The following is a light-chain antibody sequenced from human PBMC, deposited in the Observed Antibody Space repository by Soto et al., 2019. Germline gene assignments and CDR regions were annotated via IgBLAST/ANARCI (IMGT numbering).Light chain of an antibody. V-gene: IGLV2-14*01. CDR3: SSYTSNILDG. CDR1: SSDVGGYNY. CDR2: EVT. J-gene: IGLJ1*01. Sequence: QSALTQPASVSGSPGQSITISCTGTSSDVGGYNYVSWYQQHPGKAPKLLLYEVTVRPSGVSNRFSGSKSGNTASLTISGLQAEDEADYYCSSYTSNILDGFGTGTKLTVL.